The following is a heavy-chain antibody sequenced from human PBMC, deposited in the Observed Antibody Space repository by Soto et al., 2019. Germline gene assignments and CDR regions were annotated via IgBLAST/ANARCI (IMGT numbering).Heavy chain of an antibody. V-gene: IGHV5-51*01. J-gene: IGHJ4*02. CDR3: ASLSRLEPRSAFDY. CDR1: GYIFTNYW. D-gene: IGHD1-1*01. Sequence: PVESLKISCKGSGYIFTNYWIGWVRQMPGKGLEWMGIIYPGDSDTKYSPSFQGQVTISADKSINTAYLQWSSLKASDTAMYYCASLSRLEPRSAFDYWGQGTLVTVS. CDR2: IYPGDSDT.